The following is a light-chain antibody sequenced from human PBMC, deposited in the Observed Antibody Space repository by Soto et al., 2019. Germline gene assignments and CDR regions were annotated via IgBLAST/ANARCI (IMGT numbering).Light chain of an antibody. Sequence: ILMTQSPSSLSASVGDRVTITCRASQSISSYLNWYQQKPGKAPKLLIYAASSLQSWVPSRFSGSGSGTDFTLTIISLQPEDFATYYCPQSYSTPRSFGQGTKVEIK. V-gene: IGKV1-39*01. CDR3: PQSYSTPRS. J-gene: IGKJ1*01. CDR2: AAS. CDR1: QSISSY.